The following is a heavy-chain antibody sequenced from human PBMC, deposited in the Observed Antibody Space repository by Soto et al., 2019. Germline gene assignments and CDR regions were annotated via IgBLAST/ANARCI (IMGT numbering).Heavy chain of an antibody. CDR2: IKQDGSEK. V-gene: IGHV3-7*01. D-gene: IGHD6-19*01. Sequence: GGSLRLSCAASGFTFSSYWMSWVRQAPGKGLEWVANIKQDGSEKYYVDSVKGRFTISRDNAKNSLYLQMNSLRAEDTAVYYCARDSRPNRKVAGPTFAFDYWGQGTLVTVSS. CDR3: ARDSRPNRKVAGPTFAFDY. CDR1: GFTFSSYW. J-gene: IGHJ4*02.